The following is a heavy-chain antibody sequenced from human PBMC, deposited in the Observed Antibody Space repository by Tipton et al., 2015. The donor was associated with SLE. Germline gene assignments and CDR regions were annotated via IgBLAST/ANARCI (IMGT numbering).Heavy chain of an antibody. CDR1: GGSFSDYY. CDR2: INRSGST. CDR3: ARFTAQYGGYLDY. D-gene: IGHD4/OR15-4a*01. Sequence: TLSLTCAVYGGSFSDYYWSWVRQPPGKGLEWIGEINRSGSTNYNPSLKSRVSMSVDTSKNQFSLKPSSVTAADTAVYYCARFTAQYGGYLDYWGQGTLVTVSS. J-gene: IGHJ4*02. V-gene: IGHV4-34*01.